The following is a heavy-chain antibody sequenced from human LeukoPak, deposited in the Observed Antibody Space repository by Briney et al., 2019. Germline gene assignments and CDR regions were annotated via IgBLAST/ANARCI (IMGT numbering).Heavy chain of an antibody. J-gene: IGHJ4*02. D-gene: IGHD2-15*01. CDR1: GFTFSDYW. CDR3: ARISGSRSSCYGVYDY. Sequence: GGSLRLSCAASGFTFSDYWMTWVRQAPGKGLEWVANIRQDGSEKYHVDSVKGRFTISRDNAKNSVYLKMNSLRAEDTAMYYCARISGSRSSCYGVYDYWGQGTLVTLSS. V-gene: IGHV3-7*01. CDR2: IRQDGSEK.